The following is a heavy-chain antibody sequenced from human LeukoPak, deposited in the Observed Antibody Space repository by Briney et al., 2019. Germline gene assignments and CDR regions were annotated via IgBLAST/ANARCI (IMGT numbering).Heavy chain of an antibody. CDR3: ARDQGGGWNPNNYYYYHGMDV. CDR2: NYYSGST. J-gene: IGHJ6*02. Sequence: SETLSLTCTVSGYSISSGYYWSWIRPPPGKGLEWIGYNYYSGSTNYNPSLKSRVTISVDTSKNQFSLKLGSVTAADTAVYYCARDQGGGWNPNNYYYYHGMDVWGQGTTVTVSS. CDR1: GYSISSGYY. V-gene: IGHV4-61*01. D-gene: IGHD6-19*01.